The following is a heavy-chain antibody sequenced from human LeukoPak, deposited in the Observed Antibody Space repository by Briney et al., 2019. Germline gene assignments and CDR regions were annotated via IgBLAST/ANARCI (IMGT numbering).Heavy chain of an antibody. Sequence: SVKVSCKASGGTFSSYAISWVRQAPGQGLEWMGRIIPILGIANYAQKFQGRVTITADKSTSTAYMELSSLRSEDTAVYYCARDQVAGKTNGFDPGGQGTLVTVSS. CDR2: IIPILGIA. CDR1: GGTFSSYA. J-gene: IGHJ5*02. V-gene: IGHV1-69*04. CDR3: ARDQVAGKTNGFDP. D-gene: IGHD6-19*01.